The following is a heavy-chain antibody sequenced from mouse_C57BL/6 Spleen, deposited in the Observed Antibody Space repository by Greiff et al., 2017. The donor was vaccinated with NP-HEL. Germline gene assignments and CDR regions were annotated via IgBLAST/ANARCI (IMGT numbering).Heavy chain of an antibody. D-gene: IGHD1-1*01. CDR2: IDPEDGDT. CDR1: GFNIKDYY. CDR3: TTRGSKGYFDY. J-gene: IGHJ2*01. Sequence: VQLQQSGAELVRPGASVKLSCTASGFNIKDYYMHWVKQRPEQGLEWIGRIDPEDGDTEYAPKFQGKATMTADTSSNTAYLQLSSRTSEDTAVYYCTTRGSKGYFDYWGQGTTLTVSS. V-gene: IGHV14-1*01.